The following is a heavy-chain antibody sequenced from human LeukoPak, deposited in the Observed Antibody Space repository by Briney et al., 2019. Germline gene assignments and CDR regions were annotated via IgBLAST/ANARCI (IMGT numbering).Heavy chain of an antibody. CDR3: ARGGPYYYDSSGYPLDY. CDR2: ISYDGSNK. Sequence: GGSLRLSCAASGFIFSSYAMHWVRQAPGKGLEWVAVISYDGSNKYYADSVKGRFTISRDNSKNTLYLQMNSLRAEDTAVYYCARGGPYYYDSSGYPLDYWGQGTLVTVSS. CDR1: GFIFSSYA. V-gene: IGHV3-30-3*01. J-gene: IGHJ4*02. D-gene: IGHD3-22*01.